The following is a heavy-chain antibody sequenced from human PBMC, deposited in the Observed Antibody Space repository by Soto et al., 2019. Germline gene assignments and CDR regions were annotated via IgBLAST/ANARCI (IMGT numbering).Heavy chain of an antibody. CDR3: ARDSLWHAFDI. CDR2: ISSSGSTI. D-gene: IGHD3-16*01. Sequence: GGSLRLSCAAAGFTFSHYYVSWIRQAPGKGLEWVSYISSSGSTIYYADSVKGRFTISRDNAKNSLYLQMNSLRAEDTAVYYCARDSLWHAFDIWGQGTMVTVSS. J-gene: IGHJ3*02. CDR1: GFTFSHYY. V-gene: IGHV3-11*01.